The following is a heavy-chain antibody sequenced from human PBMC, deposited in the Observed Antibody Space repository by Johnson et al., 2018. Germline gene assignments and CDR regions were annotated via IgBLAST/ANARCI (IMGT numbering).Heavy chain of an antibody. Sequence: VQLQESGGGVVQSGRSMRLSCAASAFPFSSYGMHWVRQAPGKGLEWVSGISWNSGSIGYADSVKGRCTISRDNAKNYLYGQRNRLRAEDTAGDYCARTGGMATMGRYYYYGMDVWGQGTTVTVSS. CDR3: ARTGGMATMGRYYYYGMDV. J-gene: IGHJ6*02. V-gene: IGHV3-9*01. D-gene: IGHD5-24*01. CDR1: AFPFSSYG. CDR2: ISWNSGSI.